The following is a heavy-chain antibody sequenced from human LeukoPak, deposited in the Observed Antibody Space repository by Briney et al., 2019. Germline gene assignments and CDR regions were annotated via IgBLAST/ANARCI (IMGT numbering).Heavy chain of an antibody. Sequence: GGSLRLSCAASGFTFSSYSMNWVRQAPGKGLEWVSSISNSSSYIYYADSVKGRFTISRDNAKNSLYLQMNSLRAEDTAVYYCARDPPGVAARDNWFDPWGQGTLVTVSS. CDR3: ARDPPGVAARDNWFDP. D-gene: IGHD2-15*01. J-gene: IGHJ5*02. CDR1: GFTFSSYS. V-gene: IGHV3-21*01. CDR2: ISNSSSYI.